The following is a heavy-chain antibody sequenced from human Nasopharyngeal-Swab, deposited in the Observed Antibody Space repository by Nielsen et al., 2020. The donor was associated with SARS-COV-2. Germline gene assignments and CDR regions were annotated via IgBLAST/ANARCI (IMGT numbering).Heavy chain of an antibody. Sequence: SETLSLTCAVSGGSFSGYYWSWIRQPPGKGLEWIGEINHSGSTNYNPSLKSRVTISVDTSKNQFSLKLSSVTAADTAVYYCARLQITMIVVVITRGWFDLWGQGTLVTVSS. CDR3: ARLQITMIVVVITRGWFDL. V-gene: IGHV4-34*01. D-gene: IGHD3-22*01. J-gene: IGHJ5*02. CDR2: INHSGST. CDR1: GGSFSGYY.